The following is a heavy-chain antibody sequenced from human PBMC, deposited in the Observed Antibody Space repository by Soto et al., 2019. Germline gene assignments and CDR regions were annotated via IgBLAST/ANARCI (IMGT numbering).Heavy chain of an antibody. Sequence: ASGKVSSRASGGTFNSYAIIWVRQAPGQGLEWMGRISAYTGNTNYAQMLQGRVTMTTDVSTSTVYMELRSLRSDDTAVYYCARDLQVDFWSGYLFDYWGQGALVTVSS. V-gene: IGHV1-18*01. CDR2: ISAYTGNT. CDR1: GGTFNSYA. CDR3: ARDLQVDFWSGYLFDY. D-gene: IGHD3-3*01. J-gene: IGHJ4*02.